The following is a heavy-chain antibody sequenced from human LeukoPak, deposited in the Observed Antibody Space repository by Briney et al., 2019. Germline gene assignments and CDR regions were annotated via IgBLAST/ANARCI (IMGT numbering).Heavy chain of an antibody. CDR3: ARSSLYSGSQNFDY. V-gene: IGHV3-48*01. D-gene: IGHD1-26*01. CDR1: GFTFSSYR. Sequence: PGASLKLSCTASGFTFSSYRMNWVRQAPGKGLEWMSYISSSSSTIYYADTVKGRFTISRDNAKNSLYLQMNSLRAEDTAVYYCARSSLYSGSQNFDYWGQGTLVTVSS. CDR2: ISSSSSTI. J-gene: IGHJ4*02.